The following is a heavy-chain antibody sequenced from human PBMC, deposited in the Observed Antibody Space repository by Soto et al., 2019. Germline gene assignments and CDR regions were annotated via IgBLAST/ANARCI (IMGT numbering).Heavy chain of an antibody. Sequence: GGSLRLSCAASGFTFSSYAMHWVRQAPGKGLEWVAVISYDGSNKYYADSVKGRFTISRDNSKNTLYLQMNSLRAEDTAVYYCARGVGYHHYYAMEVWGQGTTVTVSS. CDR1: GFTFSSYA. CDR3: ARGVGYHHYYAMEV. J-gene: IGHJ6*02. CDR2: ISYDGSNK. V-gene: IGHV3-30-3*01. D-gene: IGHD3-16*02.